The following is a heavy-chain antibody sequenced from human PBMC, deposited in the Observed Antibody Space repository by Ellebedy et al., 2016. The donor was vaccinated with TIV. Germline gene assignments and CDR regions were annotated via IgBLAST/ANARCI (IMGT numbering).Heavy chain of an antibody. Sequence: GESLKISCAVSGFTFSSYHMDWVRQAPGKGLEWVSFISGSGATTYYADSVKGRFTIFRDNAQNSLYLQMDSLRDEDTAVYHCVRDRSSGYYGVGDHWGQGILVTVSS. CDR2: ISGSGATT. J-gene: IGHJ4*02. D-gene: IGHD6-19*01. CDR1: GFTFSSYH. V-gene: IGHV3-48*03. CDR3: VRDRSSGYYGVGDH.